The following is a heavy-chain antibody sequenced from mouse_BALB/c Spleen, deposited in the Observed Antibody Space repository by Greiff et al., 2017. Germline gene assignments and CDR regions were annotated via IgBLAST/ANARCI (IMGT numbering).Heavy chain of an antibody. D-gene: IGHD3-1*01. CDR1: GYAFSSYW. V-gene: IGHV1-80*01. CDR3: ARSGQGYFDY. Sequence: QVQLQQSGAELVRPGSSVKISCKASGYAFSSYWMNWVKQRPGQGLEWIGQIYPGDGDTNYNGKFKGKATLTADKSSSTAYMQLSSLTSEDSAVYFCARSGQGYFDYWGQGTLVTVSA. CDR2: IYPGDGDT. J-gene: IGHJ3*01.